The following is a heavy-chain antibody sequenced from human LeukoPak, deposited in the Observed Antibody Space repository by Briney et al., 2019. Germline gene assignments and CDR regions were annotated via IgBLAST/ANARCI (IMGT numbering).Heavy chain of an antibody. CDR2: ISSSSNYI. Sequence: GGSLRLSCAASGFTFSSYSMNWVRQAPGKGLEWVSSISSSSNYIYYADSAKGRFTISRDNAKNSLYLQINSLRAEDTAVYYCARENGGSYGSNYWGQGALVTVSS. CDR3: ARENGGSYGSNY. J-gene: IGHJ4*02. CDR1: GFTFSSYS. V-gene: IGHV3-21*01. D-gene: IGHD1-26*01.